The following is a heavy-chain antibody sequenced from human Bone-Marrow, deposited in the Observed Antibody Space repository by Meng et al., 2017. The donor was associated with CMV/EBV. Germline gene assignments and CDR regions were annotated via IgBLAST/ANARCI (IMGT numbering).Heavy chain of an antibody. V-gene: IGHV1-69*05. CDR3: ARDHSSSWTNWFDP. CDR2: IIPIFGTA. J-gene: IGHJ5*02. D-gene: IGHD6-13*01. Sequence: SVKVSCKASGGTFSSYAISWVRQAPGQGLEWMGGIIPIFGTANYAQKFQGRVTITTDESTSTAYMELSRLRSDDTAVYYCARDHSSSWTNWFDPWGQGTLVTVSS. CDR1: GGTFSSYA.